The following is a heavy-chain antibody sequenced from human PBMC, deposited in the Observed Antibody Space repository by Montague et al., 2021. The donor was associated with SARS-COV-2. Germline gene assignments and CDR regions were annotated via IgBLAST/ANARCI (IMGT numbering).Heavy chain of an antibody. CDR1: GGSFSGYY. CDR2: INHSGST. J-gene: IGHJ4*02. D-gene: IGHD6-19*01. CDR3: AGGEYYSGWYGLKYYFDY. Sequence: SETLSLTCAVYGGSFSGYYWSWIRQPPRKGLEWIGEINHSGSTNXNPSLKSRVTISVDTSKNQFSLRLSSVTAADTAVYYCAGGEYYSGWYGLKYYFDYWGQGTLVIVSS. V-gene: IGHV4-34*01.